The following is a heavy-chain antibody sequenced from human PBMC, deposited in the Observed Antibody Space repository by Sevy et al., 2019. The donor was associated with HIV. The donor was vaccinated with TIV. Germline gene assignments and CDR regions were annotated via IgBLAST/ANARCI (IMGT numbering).Heavy chain of an antibody. J-gene: IGHJ6*02. V-gene: IGHV1-24*01. Sequence: ASVKVSCKVSGYTLTELSMHWVRQAPGKGLEWMGGFDPEDGETIYAQKFQGRVTMTEDTSTDTAYMELSSLRSEDTAVYYCATGYCSSTSCWRRSYYYYCMDVWGQGTTVTVSS. CDR1: GYTLTELS. D-gene: IGHD2-2*01. CDR3: ATGYCSSTSCWRRSYYYYCMDV. CDR2: FDPEDGET.